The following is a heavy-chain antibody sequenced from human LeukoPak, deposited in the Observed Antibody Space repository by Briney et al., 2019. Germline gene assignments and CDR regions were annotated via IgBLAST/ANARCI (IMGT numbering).Heavy chain of an antibody. J-gene: IGHJ4*02. CDR1: GYTFTGYY. Sequence: GASVKVSCKASGYTFTGYYMHWVRQAPGQGLEWMGWINPNSGGTNYAQKLQGRVTMTTDTSTSTAHMELRSLRSDDTAVYYCARVPDTAMVVYYFDYWGQGTLVTVSS. V-gene: IGHV1-2*02. CDR3: ARVPDTAMVVYYFDY. CDR2: INPNSGGT. D-gene: IGHD5-18*01.